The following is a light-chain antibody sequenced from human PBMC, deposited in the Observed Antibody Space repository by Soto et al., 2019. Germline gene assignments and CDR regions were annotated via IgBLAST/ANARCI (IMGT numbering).Light chain of an antibody. V-gene: IGKV3-11*01. CDR1: RSVSSY. CDR2: DAS. CDR3: QQRSNWPWT. Sequence: EIVLTQSPATLSLSPGERATLSCRASRSVSSYLAWYQQKPGQAPRLLIYDASNRATGIPARFSGSGSGTDFTLTISSLEPEDLAVYYCQQRSNWPWTFGHGTKVEIK. J-gene: IGKJ1*01.